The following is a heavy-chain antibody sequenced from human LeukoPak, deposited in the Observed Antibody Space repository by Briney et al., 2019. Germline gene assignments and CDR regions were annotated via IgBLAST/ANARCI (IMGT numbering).Heavy chain of an antibody. Sequence: GGSLRLSCAASGFTFSSYAMSWVRQAPGKGLEWVSSISGNGADTYYADSVKGRFTISRDNSKNTLYLQMSSLRAEDTAVYYCAKLERYFDNDYWGQGTLVTVSS. J-gene: IGHJ4*02. CDR3: AKLERYFDNDY. D-gene: IGHD3-9*01. V-gene: IGHV3-23*01. CDR2: ISGNGADT. CDR1: GFTFSSYA.